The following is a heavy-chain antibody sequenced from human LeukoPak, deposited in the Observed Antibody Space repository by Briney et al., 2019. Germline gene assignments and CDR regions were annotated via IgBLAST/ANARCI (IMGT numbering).Heavy chain of an antibody. D-gene: IGHD3-22*01. CDR2: ISGSGGST. V-gene: IGHV3-23*01. J-gene: IGHJ4*02. Sequence: GGYLRLSCSASGFTFSSYAMSWVRQAPGQGLEWVSAISGSGGSTYYADSVKGRFTISRDNSKNTLYLQMNSLRAEDTAVYYCAKARGMIGVVITDWGQGTLVTVSS. CDR1: GFTFSSYA. CDR3: AKARGMIGVVITD.